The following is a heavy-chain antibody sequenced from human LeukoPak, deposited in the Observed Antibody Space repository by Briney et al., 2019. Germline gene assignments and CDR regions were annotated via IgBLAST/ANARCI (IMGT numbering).Heavy chain of an antibody. V-gene: IGHV4-59*01. CDR3: ARDHSGSYGYFDL. Sequence: SETLSLTCTVSGGSISSYYWSWIRQPPGKGLEWIGYIYYSGSTNYNPSLKSRVTISVDTSKNKFSLKLSSVTAADTAVYYCARDHSGSYGYFDLWGRGTLVTVSS. D-gene: IGHD6-19*01. CDR2: IYYSGST. CDR1: GGSISSYY. J-gene: IGHJ2*01.